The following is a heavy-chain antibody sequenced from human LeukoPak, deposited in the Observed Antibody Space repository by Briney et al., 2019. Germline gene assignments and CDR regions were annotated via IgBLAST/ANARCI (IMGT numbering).Heavy chain of an antibody. J-gene: IGHJ4*02. D-gene: IGHD6-19*01. Sequence: PGGSLRLSCAASGFTFSSDAMSWVRQAPGKGLEWVSAISHIGGGTYYADSVKGRFTISRDNSKNTLYLQMNSLRAEDTAVYYCARYHSGWYYSDYWGQGTLVTVSS. V-gene: IGHV3-23*01. CDR3: ARYHSGWYYSDY. CDR2: ISHIGGGT. CDR1: GFTFSSDA.